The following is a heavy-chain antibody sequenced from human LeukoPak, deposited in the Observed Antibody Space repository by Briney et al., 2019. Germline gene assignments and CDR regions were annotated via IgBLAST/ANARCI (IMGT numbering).Heavy chain of an antibody. J-gene: IGHJ5*02. V-gene: IGHV4-4*07. CDR1: GGSISSYY. CDR2: VYGGGST. CDR3: ARDSGTTGEVKFDP. D-gene: IGHD3-10*01. Sequence: SETLSLTCTVSGGSISSYYLSWIRQPAGKGLEWIGRVYGGGSTTYNPSLKSRVTMSVDTSKNQFSLKLSSVTAADTALYNCARDSGTTGEVKFDPWGQGTLVTVSS.